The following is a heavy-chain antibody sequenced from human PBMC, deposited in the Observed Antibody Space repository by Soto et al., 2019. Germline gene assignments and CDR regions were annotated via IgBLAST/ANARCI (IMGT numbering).Heavy chain of an antibody. V-gene: IGHV3-23*01. J-gene: IGHJ6*02. CDR2: ISGSGGST. D-gene: IGHD1-20*01. CDR1: GFTFSSYA. CDR3: AKAGITGTYFYYGMDV. Sequence: GGSLRLSCAASGFTFSSYAMSWVRQAPGKGLEWVSAISGSGGSTYYADSVKGRFTISRDNSKNTLYLQMNSLRAEDTAVYYCAKAGITGTYFYYGMDVWGQGTTVTVSS.